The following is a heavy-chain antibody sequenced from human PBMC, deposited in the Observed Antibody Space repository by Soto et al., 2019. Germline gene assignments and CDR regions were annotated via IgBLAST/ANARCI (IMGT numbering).Heavy chain of an antibody. Sequence: GGSLRLSCAASGFTFSSYAMSWVRQAPGKGLEWVSAISGSGGSTYYADSVKGRFTISRDNSKNTLYLQMNSLRAEDTAVYYCAKDQDCSGGSCYSRAEYFQHWGQGTLVTVSS. D-gene: IGHD2-15*01. CDR2: ISGSGGST. V-gene: IGHV3-23*01. CDR3: AKDQDCSGGSCYSRAEYFQH. J-gene: IGHJ1*01. CDR1: GFTFSSYA.